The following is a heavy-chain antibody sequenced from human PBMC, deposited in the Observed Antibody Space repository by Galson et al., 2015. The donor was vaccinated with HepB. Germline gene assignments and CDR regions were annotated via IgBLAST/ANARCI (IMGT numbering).Heavy chain of an antibody. CDR3: ARRKLTAYSSSWAAVDV. V-gene: IGHV1-69*13. D-gene: IGHD6-13*01. J-gene: IGHJ6*02. CDR1: GGTFSSYA. Sequence: SVKVSCKASGGTFSSYAISWVRQAPGPGLEWMGGIIPIFGTANYAQKFQGRVTITADESTSTAYMELSSLRSEDTAVYYCARRKLTAYSSSWAAVDVWGQGTTVTVSS. CDR2: IIPIFGTA.